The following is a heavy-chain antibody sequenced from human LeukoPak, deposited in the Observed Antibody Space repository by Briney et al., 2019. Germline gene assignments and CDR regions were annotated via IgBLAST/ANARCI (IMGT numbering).Heavy chain of an antibody. Sequence: SQTLSLTCVISGDSISANTASWNWIRQSPTRGLEWLGRTYYTSEWYDEYADSVRSRITITPDTSKNQFSLHLNAVTPDDTAMYYCARTSGYSSLAFWGQGGLVTVSS. J-gene: IGHJ4*02. V-gene: IGHV6-1*01. D-gene: IGHD6-19*01. CDR2: TYYTSEWYD. CDR3: ARTSGYSSLAF. CDR1: GDSISANTAS.